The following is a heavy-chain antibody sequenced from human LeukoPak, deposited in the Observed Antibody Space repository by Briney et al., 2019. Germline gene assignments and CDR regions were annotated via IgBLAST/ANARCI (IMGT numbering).Heavy chain of an antibody. V-gene: IGHV4-31*03. CDR1: GGSISSGGYY. D-gene: IGHD6-19*01. CDR2: IYYSGST. J-gene: IGHJ4*02. CDR3: ARRGSSGWYGPSFDY. Sequence: SETLSLTCTVSGGSISSGGYYWSWIRQHPGKGLEWIGYIYYSGSTYYNPSLKSRVTISVDTSKNQFSLKLSSVTAADTAVYYCARRGSSGWYGPSFDYWGQGTLVTVSS.